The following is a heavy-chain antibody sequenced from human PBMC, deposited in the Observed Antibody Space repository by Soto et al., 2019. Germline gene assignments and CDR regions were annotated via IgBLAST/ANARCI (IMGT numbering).Heavy chain of an antibody. D-gene: IGHD3-22*01. CDR3: ARLKPLYYYDSSGYYGAFDP. CDR2: IYYSGST. V-gene: IGHV4-39*01. J-gene: IGHJ5*02. Sequence: SETLSLTCTVSGGSISSSSYYWGWIRQPPGKGLEWIGSIYYSGSTYYNPSLKSRVTISVDTSKNQFSLKLSSVTAADTAVYYCARLKPLYYYDSSGYYGAFDPWGQGTLVTVSS. CDR1: GGSISSSSYY.